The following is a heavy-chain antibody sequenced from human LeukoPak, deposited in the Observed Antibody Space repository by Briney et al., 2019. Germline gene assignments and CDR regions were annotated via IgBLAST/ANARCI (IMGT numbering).Heavy chain of an antibody. CDR3: ARDRDHYDFWSGMDV. D-gene: IGHD3-3*01. J-gene: IGHJ6*02. V-gene: IGHV3-21*01. CDR1: GLTFSSYS. CDR2: ISSSSNYI. Sequence: GGSLRLSCAASGLTFSSYSMNWVRQAPGKGLEWVSSISSSSNYIYYADSMKGRFTISRDNSKNTLYLQMNSLRAEGTAVYYCARDRDHYDFWSGMDVWGQGTTVTVSS.